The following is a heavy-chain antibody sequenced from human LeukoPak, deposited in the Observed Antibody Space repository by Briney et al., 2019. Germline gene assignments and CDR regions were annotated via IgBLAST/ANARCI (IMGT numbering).Heavy chain of an antibody. CDR3: ARFYDYGDY. CDR1: GGTFSSYA. CDR2: IIPIFGTA. Sequence: SVKVSCKASGGTFSSYAISWVRQAPGQGLEWMGGIIPIFGTANYAQKLQGRVTMTTDTSTSTAYMELRSLRSDDTAVYYCARFYDYGDYWGQGTLVTVSS. D-gene: IGHD3-16*01. V-gene: IGHV1-69*05. J-gene: IGHJ4*02.